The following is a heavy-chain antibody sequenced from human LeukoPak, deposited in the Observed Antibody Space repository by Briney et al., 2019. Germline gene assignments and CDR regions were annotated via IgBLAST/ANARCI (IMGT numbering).Heavy chain of an antibody. D-gene: IGHD4-17*01. J-gene: IGHJ4*02. CDR3: ARDEYGDYAQEDY. V-gene: IGHV1-2*02. CDR2: INPNSGGT. Sequence: ASVKVSCKASGYSFTAYHMHWVRQAPGQGLEWMGWINPNSGGTNYAQKFQGRVTMTRDTSISTAYMELSRLRSDDTAVYYCARDEYGDYAQEDYWGQGTLVTVSS. CDR1: GYSFTAYH.